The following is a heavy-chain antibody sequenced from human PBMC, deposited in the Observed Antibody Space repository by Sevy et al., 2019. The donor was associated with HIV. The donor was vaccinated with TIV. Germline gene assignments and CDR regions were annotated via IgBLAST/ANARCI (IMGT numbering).Heavy chain of an antibody. J-gene: IGHJ4*01. V-gene: IGHV4-39*01. D-gene: IGHD3-9*01. CDR2: VYFTGST. CDR3: ARLGGLRFFDWSSLNYFDY. Sequence: SENLSLTCSVSGGSISSSTYYWGWIRQPPGRGLEWIGSVYFTGSTYNNPSLKSRVTISVDTSKNECSLKVNSVTAADTAVYYCARLGGLRFFDWSSLNYFDYWGHGTLVTVSS. CDR1: GGSISSSTYY.